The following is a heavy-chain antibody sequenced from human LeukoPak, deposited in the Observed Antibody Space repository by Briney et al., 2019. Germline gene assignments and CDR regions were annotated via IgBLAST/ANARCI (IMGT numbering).Heavy chain of an antibody. CDR3: AIDTIVGGRADFDF. D-gene: IGHD1-26*01. Sequence: ASAKVSCQATGYTFHDYYVHWVRQPPGQGLEWMGWINPNSGASYYAQNFQGRVTLTSDTSLSTAYMELSSLRTDDTAVFYCAIDTIVGGRADFDFWGQGTLVTVSA. V-gene: IGHV1-2*02. CDR1: GYTFHDYY. J-gene: IGHJ4*02. CDR2: INPNSGAS.